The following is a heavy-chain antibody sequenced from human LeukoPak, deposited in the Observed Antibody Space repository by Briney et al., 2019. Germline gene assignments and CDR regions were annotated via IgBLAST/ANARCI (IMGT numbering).Heavy chain of an antibody. J-gene: IGHJ5*02. D-gene: IGHD6-13*01. V-gene: IGHV4-38-2*02. CDR3: ARGAAADNWFDP. CDR2: IYHSGST. Sequence: SETLSLTCTVSGYSISSGYYWGWIRQPPGKGLEWIGSIYHSGSTYYNPSLKSRVTISVDTSKNQFSLKLSSVTAADTAVYYCARGAAADNWFDPWGQGTLVTVSS. CDR1: GYSISSGYY.